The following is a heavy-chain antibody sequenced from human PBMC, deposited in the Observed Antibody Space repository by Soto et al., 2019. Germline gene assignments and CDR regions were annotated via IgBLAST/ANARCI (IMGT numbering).Heavy chain of an antibody. V-gene: IGHV3-30*18. J-gene: IGHJ4*02. CDR3: AKLRVLEWEVQESDY. CDR2: IPYDGSHQ. D-gene: IGHD3-3*01. CDR1: GFTFSSHG. Sequence: QVHLVESGGGVVQPGRSLRLSCAASGFTFSSHGMHWIRQAPGKGLEWVAVIPYDGSHQYYADSVKGRFSISRDNSKKSLYLQMNSLRAEDTAVYYGAKLRVLEWEVQESDYWGQGTLVSVSS.